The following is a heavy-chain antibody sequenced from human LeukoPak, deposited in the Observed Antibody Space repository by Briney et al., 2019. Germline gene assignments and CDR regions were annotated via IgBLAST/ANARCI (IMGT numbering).Heavy chain of an antibody. V-gene: IGHV1-46*01. CDR3: ARSLGDYYGSGSYWFDP. D-gene: IGHD3-10*01. CDR2: INPSGGST. CDR1: GYTFTSYY. J-gene: IGHJ5*02. Sequence: GASVKVSCKASGYTFTSYYMHWVRQAPGQGLEWMGIINPSGGSTSYAQKFQGRVTMTRDTSTSTVYMELSSLRPEDTAVYYCARSLGDYYGSGSYWFDPWGQGTLVTVSS.